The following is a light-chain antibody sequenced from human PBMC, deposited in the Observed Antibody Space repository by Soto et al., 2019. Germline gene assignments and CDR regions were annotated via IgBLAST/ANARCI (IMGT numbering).Light chain of an antibody. Sequence: SVLTQPPSVSGAPGQRVTISCTGSSSNIGAGYDVHWYQQLPGTAPKLLIYGNSNRPSGVPDRFSGSKSGTSASLAITGLQDEDEADYYCQSYDSSLSGYVFGTGTKLTVL. CDR3: QSYDSSLSGYV. CDR1: SSNIGAGYD. J-gene: IGLJ1*01. V-gene: IGLV1-40*01. CDR2: GNS.